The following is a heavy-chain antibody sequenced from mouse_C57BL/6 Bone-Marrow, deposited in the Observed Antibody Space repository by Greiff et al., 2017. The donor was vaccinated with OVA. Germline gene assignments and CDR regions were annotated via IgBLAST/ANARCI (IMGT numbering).Heavy chain of an antibody. J-gene: IGHJ1*03. Sequence: EVQLQQSGTVLARPGASVKMSCKTSGYTFTSYWMHWVKQRPGQGLEWIGAIYPGTSDNSYNQKFKGKAKLTAVTSASTAYMELSSLTNEDSAVYYGRPISYVWYFDVWGTGTTVTVSS. CDR2: IYPGTSDN. CDR1: GYTFTSYW. D-gene: IGHD1-1*01. V-gene: IGHV1-5*01. CDR3: RPISYVWYFDV.